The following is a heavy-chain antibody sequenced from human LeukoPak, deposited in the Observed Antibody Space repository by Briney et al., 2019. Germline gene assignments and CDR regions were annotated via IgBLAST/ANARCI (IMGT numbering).Heavy chain of an antibody. V-gene: IGHV4-4*02. J-gene: IGHJ4*02. CDR1: GDSITSSHW. CDR2: IYHSGTT. Sequence: PSETLSLTCAVSGDSITSSHWWNWVRQPPGKGLEWIGEIYHSGTTIYIPSLKSRVTMSIDKSKNQFSLNLSSVTAADTAVYYCARVRAGDSSGYYYFDYWGQGTLVTVSS. CDR3: ARVRAGDSSGYYYFDY. D-gene: IGHD3-22*01.